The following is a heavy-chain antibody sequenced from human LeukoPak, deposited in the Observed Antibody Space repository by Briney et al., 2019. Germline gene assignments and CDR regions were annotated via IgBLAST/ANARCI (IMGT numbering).Heavy chain of an antibody. J-gene: IGHJ5*02. CDR1: GYTFTGYY. D-gene: IGHD5-12*01. CDR3: ATSPYSGYSLGLNWFDP. V-gene: IGHV1-2*02. Sequence: GASVKVSCKASGYTFTGYYMHWVRQAPGQGLEWMGWINPNSGGINYAQKFQGRVTMARDTSISTAYMELSRLRSDDTAVYYCATSPYSGYSLGLNWFDPWGQGTLVTVSS. CDR2: INPNSGGI.